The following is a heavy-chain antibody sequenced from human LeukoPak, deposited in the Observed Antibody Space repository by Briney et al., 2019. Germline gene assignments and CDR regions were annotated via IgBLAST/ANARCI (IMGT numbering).Heavy chain of an antibody. Sequence: KPGGSLRLSCAASGFTFSDYYMNWIRQAPGKGLEWVSYISSSGSTIYYADSVKGRFTISRDNAKNSLYLQMNSLRAEDTAVYYCARDYGVDTAMVMSDYYYYGLDVWGQGTTVTVSS. CDR1: GFTFSDYY. V-gene: IGHV3-11*04. CDR2: ISSSGSTI. J-gene: IGHJ6*02. CDR3: ARDYGVDTAMVMSDYYYYGLDV. D-gene: IGHD5-18*01.